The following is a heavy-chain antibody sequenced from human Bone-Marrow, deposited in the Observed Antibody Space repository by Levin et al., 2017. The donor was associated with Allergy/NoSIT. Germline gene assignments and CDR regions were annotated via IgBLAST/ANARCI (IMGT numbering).Heavy chain of an antibody. CDR2: MSYSGST. J-gene: IGHJ3*02. CDR1: GGSISSSSYY. V-gene: IGHV4-39*02. CDR3: RYGFDI. Sequence: SETLSPTCTVSGGSISSSSYYWAWIRQPPGKGLEWIGSMSYSGSTYYSPSLKSRVTISVDTSKNHFSLKLSSVTAADTAVYYCRYGFDIWGQGTMVTVSS.